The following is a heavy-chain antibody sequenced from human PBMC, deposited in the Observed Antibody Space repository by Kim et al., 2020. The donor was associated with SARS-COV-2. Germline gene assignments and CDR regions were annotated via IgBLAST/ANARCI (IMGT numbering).Heavy chain of an antibody. J-gene: IGHJ4*02. CDR1: GLTFSNAW. V-gene: IGHV3-15*01. CDR2: IKSKTDGGTP. Sequence: GGSLRLSCAASGLTFSNAWMSWVRQAPGKGPEWVGRIKSKTDGGTPDYAAPVKGRFTLSRDDSKNTLYLQMNSLKTEDTAVYYCTTDAPSQWDYWGQGTLVTVSS. CDR3: TTDAPSQWDY. D-gene: IGHD6-19*01.